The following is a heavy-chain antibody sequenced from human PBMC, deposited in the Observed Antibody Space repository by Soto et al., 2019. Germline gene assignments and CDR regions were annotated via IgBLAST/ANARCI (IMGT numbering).Heavy chain of an antibody. CDR1: GFTFSSYA. J-gene: IGHJ5*02. CDR2: ISGSGGST. CDR3: AKDPLSGRASNWFDP. D-gene: IGHD3-10*01. Sequence: PGGSLRLSCAASGFTFSSYAMSWVRQAPGKGLEWVSAISGSGGSTYYADSVKGRFTISRDNSKNTLYLQMNSLRAEDTAVYYCAKDPLSGRASNWFDPWGQGTLVTVSS. V-gene: IGHV3-23*01.